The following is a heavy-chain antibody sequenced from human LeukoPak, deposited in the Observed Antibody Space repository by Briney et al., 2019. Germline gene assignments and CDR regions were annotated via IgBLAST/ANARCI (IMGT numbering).Heavy chain of an antibody. Sequence: SETLSLTCTVSGGSISSSSYYWGWIRQPPGKGLEWIGSIYYSGSTYHNPSLKSRVTISVDTSKNQFSLKLSSVTAADTAVYYCARPYYDSSGYYYPYYFDYWGQGTLVTVSS. CDR1: GGSISSSSYY. V-gene: IGHV4-39*01. J-gene: IGHJ4*02. D-gene: IGHD3-22*01. CDR3: ARPYYDSSGYYYPYYFDY. CDR2: IYYSGST.